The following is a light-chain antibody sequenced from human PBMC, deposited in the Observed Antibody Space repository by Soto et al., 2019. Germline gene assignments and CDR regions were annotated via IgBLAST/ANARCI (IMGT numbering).Light chain of an antibody. CDR2: SNN. V-gene: IGLV1-44*01. CDR3: AAWDDSLSVVV. J-gene: IGLJ2*01. Sequence: QSALTQPPSASGTPGQRVTISCSGSSSNIGSNTVNWYQQLPGTAPKHLIYSNNQRPSGVADRFSGSKSGTSAALAISGLQSDDEADYYCAAWDDSLSVVVFGGGTKLTVL. CDR1: SSNIGSNT.